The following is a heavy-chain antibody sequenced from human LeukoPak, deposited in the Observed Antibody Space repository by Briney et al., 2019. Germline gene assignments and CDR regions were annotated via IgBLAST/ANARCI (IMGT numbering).Heavy chain of an antibody. CDR2: ISWNSGSI. V-gene: IGHV3-9*01. Sequence: PGGSLRLSCAASGFTFDDYAMHWVRQAPGKGLEWVSGISWNSGSIGYADSVKGRFTISRDNAKNSLYLQMNSLRAEDTAVYYCARTSLNSYSSGWPFDYWGQGTLVTVSS. D-gene: IGHD6-19*01. CDR3: ARTSLNSYSSGWPFDY. J-gene: IGHJ4*02. CDR1: GFTFDDYA.